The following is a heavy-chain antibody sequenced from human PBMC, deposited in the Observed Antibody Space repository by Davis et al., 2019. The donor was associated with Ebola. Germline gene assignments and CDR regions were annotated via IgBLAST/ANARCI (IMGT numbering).Heavy chain of an antibody. D-gene: IGHD5-18*01. CDR2: INHSGST. Sequence: PGGSLRLSCAVYGGSFSGYYWSWIRQPPGKGLEWIGEINHSGSTNYNPSLKSRVTISVDTSKNQFSLKLSSVTAADTAVYYCARRGGYSYGYRGWFDPWGQGTLVTVSS. V-gene: IGHV4-34*01. CDR3: ARRGGYSYGYRGWFDP. J-gene: IGHJ5*02. CDR1: GGSFSGYY.